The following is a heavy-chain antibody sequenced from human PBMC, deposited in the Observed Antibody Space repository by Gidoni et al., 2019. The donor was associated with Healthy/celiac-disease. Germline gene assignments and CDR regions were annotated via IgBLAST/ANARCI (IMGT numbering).Heavy chain of an antibody. CDR3: TRSLDDYGDYFGSRDL. CDR1: GFPFGDYA. V-gene: IGHV3-49*04. D-gene: IGHD4-17*01. J-gene: IGHJ2*01. Sequence: EVQLVASGGGLVQPGRSLRLSCTASGFPFGDYAMSWVRQAPGKGLEWVGFIRSKAYGGTTEYAASVKGRFTISRDDSKSIAYLQMNSLKTEDTAVYYCTRSLDDYGDYFGSRDLWGRGTLVTVSS. CDR2: IRSKAYGGTT.